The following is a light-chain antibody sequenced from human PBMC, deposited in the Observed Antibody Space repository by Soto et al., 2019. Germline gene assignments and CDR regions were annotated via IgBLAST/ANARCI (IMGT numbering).Light chain of an antibody. Sequence: QSVLTQPASVSGSPGQSITISCTGTSIDVGSYNLVSWYQQHPGKAPKLMIHEVSKRPSGVSNRFSGSKSGNTASLTISGLQAEDEADYYCCSYAGSSTVFGTGTKVTV. CDR3: CSYAGSSTV. V-gene: IGLV2-23*02. CDR2: EVS. J-gene: IGLJ1*01. CDR1: SIDVGSYNL.